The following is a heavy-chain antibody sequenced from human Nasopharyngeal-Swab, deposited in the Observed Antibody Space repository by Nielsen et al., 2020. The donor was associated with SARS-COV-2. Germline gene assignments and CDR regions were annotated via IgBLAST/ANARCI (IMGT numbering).Heavy chain of an antibody. D-gene: IGHD3-22*01. Sequence: WIRQPPGKGLEWVASIKQDGSEKYYVDSVKGRFTISRDNAKNSLYLQMNSLRAEDTAVYYCARDKTYYYDSSGYSQDYWGQGTLVTVSS. CDR2: IKQDGSEK. CDR3: ARDKTYYYDSSGYSQDY. J-gene: IGHJ4*02. V-gene: IGHV3-7*01.